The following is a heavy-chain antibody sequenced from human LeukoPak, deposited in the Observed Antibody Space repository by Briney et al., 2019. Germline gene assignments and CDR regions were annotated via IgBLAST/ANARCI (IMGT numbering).Heavy chain of an antibody. V-gene: IGHV3-66*01. CDR2: IYSGGST. CDR3: ARDSWFGERDPF. J-gene: IGHJ3*01. D-gene: IGHD3-10*01. Sequence: PGGSLRLSCAASGFTVSSNYMSWVRQAPGKGLEWVSVIYSGGSTYYADSVKGRFTISRDNSKNTLYLQVNSLRAEDTAVYYCARDSWFGERDPFWGQGTMVTVSS. CDR1: GFTVSSNY.